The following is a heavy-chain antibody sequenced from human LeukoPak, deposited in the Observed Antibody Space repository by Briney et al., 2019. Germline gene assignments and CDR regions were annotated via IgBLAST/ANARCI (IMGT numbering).Heavy chain of an antibody. V-gene: IGHV4-34*01. D-gene: IGHD3-9*01. CDR2: INHSGST. J-gene: IGHJ4*02. CDR1: GGPFSGYY. Sequence: SETLSLTCAVYGGPFSGYYWSWIRQPPGKGLEWIGEINHSGSTNYSPSLKSRVTISVDTSKNQFSLKLSSVTAADTAVYYCARRGRITIFKARAGYFDYWGQGTLVTVSS. CDR3: ARRGRITIFKARAGYFDY.